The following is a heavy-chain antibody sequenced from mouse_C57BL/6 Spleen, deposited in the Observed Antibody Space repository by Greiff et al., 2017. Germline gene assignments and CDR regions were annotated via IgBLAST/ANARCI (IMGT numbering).Heavy chain of an antibody. CDR2: IYPSDSET. Sequence: QVQLQQPGAELVRPGSSVKLSCKASGSTFTSYWMDWVKQRPGQGLEWIGNIYPSDSETHYNQKFKDKATLTVDKSSSTASMQLSSLTSEDSAVYYCARPYYYGSSSYAMDYWGQGTSVTVSS. J-gene: IGHJ4*01. CDR3: ARPYYYGSSSYAMDY. D-gene: IGHD1-1*01. V-gene: IGHV1-61*01. CDR1: GSTFTSYW.